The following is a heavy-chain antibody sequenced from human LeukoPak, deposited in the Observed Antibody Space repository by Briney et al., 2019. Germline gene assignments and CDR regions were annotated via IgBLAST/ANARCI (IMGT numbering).Heavy chain of an antibody. J-gene: IGHJ4*02. CDR2: VHHSRSS. V-gene: IGHV4-4*09. D-gene: IGHD1-14*01. CDR3: ARYDRGLFFFDN. CDR1: GASVRSGY. Sequence: SETLSLTCTVSGASVRSGYWSWLWQRPGKGLGWMGNVHHSRSSNYPPSLGRRATISLHTSKNQFSLKLDSVTAADTAMYHCARYDRGLFFFDNWGQGTLVTVSS.